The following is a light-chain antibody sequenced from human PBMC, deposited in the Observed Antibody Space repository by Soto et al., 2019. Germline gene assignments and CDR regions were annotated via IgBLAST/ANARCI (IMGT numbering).Light chain of an antibody. V-gene: IGKV3-11*01. J-gene: IGKJ4*01. CDR1: QSVSSY. CDR3: QQGSNWPPGLT. CDR2: DAS. Sequence: EIVLTQSPATLSLSPGERATLSCRASQSVSSYLAWYQRKPGQAPRLLIYDASNRATGIPARFSGSGSGTDFTLTISSLEPEDFAVYYCQQGSNWPPGLTFGGGTTV.